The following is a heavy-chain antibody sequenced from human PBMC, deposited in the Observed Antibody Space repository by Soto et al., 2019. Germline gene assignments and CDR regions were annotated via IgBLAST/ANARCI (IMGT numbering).Heavy chain of an antibody. Sequence: QITLKESGPTLVKPTETLTLTCTFSGFSISTSGVGVGWIRQPPGQALEWLAFTYWDDDNRYNPSLKSKLTGRQDASKNLVVLLITNMDPVDTGTYFCAPRRGGYNRGDGHFDHWGQGTLVTGSS. V-gene: IGHV2-5*02. CDR1: GFSISTSGVG. D-gene: IGHD7-27*01. CDR3: APRRGGYNRGDGHFDH. J-gene: IGHJ4*02. CDR2: TYWDDDN.